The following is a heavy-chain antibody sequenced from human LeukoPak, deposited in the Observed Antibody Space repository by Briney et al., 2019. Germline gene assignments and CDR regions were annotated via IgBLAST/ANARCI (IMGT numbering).Heavy chain of an antibody. V-gene: IGHV1-69*05. D-gene: IGHD2-2*02. CDR1: GSGGTFSSYA. J-gene: IGHJ6*03. Sequence: SVKVSCKASGSGGTFSSYALTWVRQAPGQGFEWMGGIIPLFGSANYAQKFQGRVSITTDESTSTAYMELSSLRSEDTAVYYCARVGRLVVVPAAIDYYYMDVWGKGTTVTVSS. CDR2: IIPLFGSA. CDR3: ARVGRLVVVPAAIDYYYMDV.